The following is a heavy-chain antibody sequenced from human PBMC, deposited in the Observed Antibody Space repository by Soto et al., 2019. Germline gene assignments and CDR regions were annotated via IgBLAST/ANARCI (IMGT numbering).Heavy chain of an antibody. CDR2: INAGNGDT. J-gene: IGHJ4*02. CDR3: ATQGRTTTEFDF. Sequence: GASVKVSCKASGYSFSTFAIHWVRQAPGQRLEWMGWINAGNGDTKYSEKFRGRVTITGRTSASTAYMDLSSLRSEDTAVYYCATQGRTTTEFDFWGQGTLVTVSS. CDR1: GYSFSTFA. V-gene: IGHV1-3*01. D-gene: IGHD4-4*01.